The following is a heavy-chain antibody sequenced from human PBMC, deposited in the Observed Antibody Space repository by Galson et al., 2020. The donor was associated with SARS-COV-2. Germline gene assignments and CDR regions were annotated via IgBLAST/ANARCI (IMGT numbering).Heavy chain of an antibody. CDR2: TSQVETK. V-gene: IGHV3-11*01. Sequence: GGSLRLSCAASGFIVSDYYMSWIRQAPGKGLEWVSYTSQVETKYYADSVKGRFTISRDNAKNSLYLQMNSLRAEDTAVYYCARVHRPGGLSRVVDIWGQGTKVTVSS. CDR3: ARVHRPGGLSRVVDI. J-gene: IGHJ3*02. CDR1: GFIVSDYY. D-gene: IGHD3-16*01.